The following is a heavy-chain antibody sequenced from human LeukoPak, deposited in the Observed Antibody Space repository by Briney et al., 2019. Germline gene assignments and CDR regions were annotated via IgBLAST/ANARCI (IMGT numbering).Heavy chain of an antibody. J-gene: IGHJ5*02. CDR1: GYTFTSYG. V-gene: IGHV1-18*01. CDR2: ISAYNGNT. CDR3: ARGRSGSYYEYWFDP. D-gene: IGHD1-26*01. Sequence: ASVKVSCKASGYTFTSYGISWVRQAPGQGLEWMGWISAYNGNTNYAQKFQGRVTITADESTSTAYMELSSLRSEDTAVYYCARGRSGSYYEYWFDPWGQGTLVTVSS.